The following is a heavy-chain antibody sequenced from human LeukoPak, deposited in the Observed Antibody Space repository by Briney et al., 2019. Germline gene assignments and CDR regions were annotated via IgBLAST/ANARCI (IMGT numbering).Heavy chain of an antibody. CDR2: ISYDGSNK. D-gene: IGHD3-10*01. CDR3: ARDGRYYGSGGYSDY. CDR1: GFTFSSYA. J-gene: IGHJ4*02. V-gene: IGHV3-30-3*01. Sequence: PGGSLRLSCAASGFTFSSYAMHWVRQAPAKGLEWVAVISYDGSNKYYADSVKGRFTISRDNSKNTLYLQMNSLRAEDTAVYYCARDGRYYGSGGYSDYWGQGTLVTVSS.